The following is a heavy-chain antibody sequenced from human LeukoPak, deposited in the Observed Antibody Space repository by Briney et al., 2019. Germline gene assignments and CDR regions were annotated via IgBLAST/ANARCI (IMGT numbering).Heavy chain of an antibody. V-gene: IGHV3-21*03. J-gene: IGHJ4*02. CDR2: ISSSSSYI. CDR3: ASPIAAARVFDY. Sequence: GGSLRLSCAASGFTFSSYSMNWVRQAPGKGLEWVSSISSSSSYIYYADSVKGRFTISRDNAKNSLYLQMNSLRAEDTAVYYCASPIAAARVFDYWGQGTLVTVSS. D-gene: IGHD6-13*01. CDR1: GFTFSSYS.